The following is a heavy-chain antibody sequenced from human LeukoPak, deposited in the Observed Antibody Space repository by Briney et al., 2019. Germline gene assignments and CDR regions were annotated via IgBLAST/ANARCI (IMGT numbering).Heavy chain of an antibody. V-gene: IGHV3-66*01. Sequence: GGSLRLSCAASGFTVSSNYMGWVRQAPGKGLDWVSVIYSGGDTYYADAVKGRFTISRDNSKNMIYLEMTSLKAEDTAVYYCAKERNLEIAVAGTIFDYWGQGTLVTVSS. CDR3: AKERNLEIAVAGTIFDY. CDR2: IYSGGDT. D-gene: IGHD6-19*01. J-gene: IGHJ4*02. CDR1: GFTVSSNY.